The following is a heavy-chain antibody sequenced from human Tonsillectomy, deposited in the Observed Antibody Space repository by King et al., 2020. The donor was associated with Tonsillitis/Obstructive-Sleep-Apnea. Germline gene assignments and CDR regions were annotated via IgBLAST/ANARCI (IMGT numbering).Heavy chain of an antibody. J-gene: IGHJ4*02. V-gene: IGHV2-70*11. CDR3: AREYSSSSLDY. Sequence: TLKESGPALVKPTQTLTLTCTFSGFSLSTSGMCVSWIRQPPGKALEWLARIDWDDVKYYSTSLKTRLTIAKETSKDQVVLTMTNMDPVDTATYYCAREYSSSSLDYWGQGTLVTVSS. D-gene: IGHD6-6*01. CDR2: IDWDDVK. CDR1: GFSLSTSGMC.